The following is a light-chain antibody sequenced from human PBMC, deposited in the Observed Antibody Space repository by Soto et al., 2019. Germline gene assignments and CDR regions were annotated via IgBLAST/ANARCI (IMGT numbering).Light chain of an antibody. V-gene: IGKV3-20*01. J-gene: IGKJ2*01. CDR2: GAS. CDR1: QNVASTY. Sequence: EIVLTQSPGTLSLSPGERVVLSCRASQNVASTYLTWYQHKPGQAPRLLIYGASRMATGIPDRFSGSGSGTDFSLTISRLEPEDFAVYYCQQYGSSLYTFGQGTKLEIK. CDR3: QQYGSSLYT.